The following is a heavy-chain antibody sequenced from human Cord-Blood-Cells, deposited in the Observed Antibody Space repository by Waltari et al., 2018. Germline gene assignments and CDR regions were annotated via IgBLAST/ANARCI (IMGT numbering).Heavy chain of an antibody. CDR2: IDWDDDK. J-gene: IGHJ4*02. CDR3: ARIHTAAAGTNYFDY. V-gene: IGHV2-70*01. Sequence: QVTLTESGPALVKHTQTLTLTCTFSGFSLSTSGMSVTWIRQPPGKALEWLAPIDWDDDKYYSTSLKTRLTISKDTSKNQVVLTMTNMDPVDTATYYCARIHTAAAGTNYFDYWGQGTLVTVSS. D-gene: IGHD6-13*01. CDR1: GFSLSTSGMS.